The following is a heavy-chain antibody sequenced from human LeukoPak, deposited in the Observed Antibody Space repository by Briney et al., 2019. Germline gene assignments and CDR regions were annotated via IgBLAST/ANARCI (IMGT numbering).Heavy chain of an antibody. Sequence: GGSLRLSCAASGFTFSSYWMDWVRQAPGKGLEWVANIKQDGIEKYYVDSVKGRFTISRDNAKNSLYLQMNSLRAEDTAVYYCTRDAGARLKYSFGYGDYWGQGALVTVSS. D-gene: IGHD5-18*01. CDR3: TRDAGARLKYSFGYGDY. CDR1: GFTFSSYW. V-gene: IGHV3-7*01. J-gene: IGHJ4*02. CDR2: IKQDGIEK.